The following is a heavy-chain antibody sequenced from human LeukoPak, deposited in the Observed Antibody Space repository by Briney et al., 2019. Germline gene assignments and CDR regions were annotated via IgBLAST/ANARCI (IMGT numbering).Heavy chain of an antibody. J-gene: IGHJ1*01. D-gene: IGHD6-6*01. Sequence: SETLSLTCTVSGGSIGTYYWNWIRQPPGKGLEWIGYIYHSGSTNYNPSLQSRVTISVDTSKSQFSLNLNSVTAADTAVYYCARGGAARLHFQNWGQGTLVTVSS. CDR1: GGSIGTYY. V-gene: IGHV4-59*01. CDR3: ARGGAARLHFQN. CDR2: IYHSGST.